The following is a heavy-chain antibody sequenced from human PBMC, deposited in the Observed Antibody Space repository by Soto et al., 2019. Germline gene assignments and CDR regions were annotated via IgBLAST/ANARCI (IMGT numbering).Heavy chain of an antibody. CDR2: ISGSGGST. D-gene: IGHD6-13*01. CDR3: ARAMYSSKTDFDY. Sequence: EVQLLESGGGLVQPGGSLRLSCAASGFTFSSYAMSWVRQAPGKGLEWVSAISGSGGSTYYADSVKGRFTISRDSAKNSLYLQMNSLRAEDTAVYYCARAMYSSKTDFDYWGQGTLVTVSS. J-gene: IGHJ4*02. V-gene: IGHV3-23*01. CDR1: GFTFSSYA.